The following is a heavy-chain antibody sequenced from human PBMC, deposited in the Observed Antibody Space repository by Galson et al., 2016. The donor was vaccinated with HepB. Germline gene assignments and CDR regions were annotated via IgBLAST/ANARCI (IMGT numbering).Heavy chain of an antibody. Sequence: SLRLSCAASGFSFSSYWMHWVRQAPGKGLVWVSRINGDGSSTSYADYVKGRFTISRDNAKNTLYLQMSSLRAEDTAVYFCARRDIPMANDYWGKGVLGTVSS. J-gene: IGHJ4*02. CDR2: INGDGSST. V-gene: IGHV3-74*01. CDR1: GFSFSSYW. CDR3: ARRDIPMANDY. D-gene: IGHD5-18*01.